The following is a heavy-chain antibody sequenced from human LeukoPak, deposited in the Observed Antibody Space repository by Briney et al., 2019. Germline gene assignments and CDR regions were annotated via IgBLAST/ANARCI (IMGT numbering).Heavy chain of an antibody. J-gene: IGHJ5*02. CDR1: GFIFDDYA. Sequence: GGSLRLSCAASGFIFDDYAMHWVRQAAGKGVDWVSGISWNSGSIGYADSVKGRFTISRDNAKNSLYLQMNSLRAEDTALYYCAKERGNWFDPWGQGTLVTVSS. CDR3: AKERGNWFDP. V-gene: IGHV3-9*01. CDR2: ISWNSGSI.